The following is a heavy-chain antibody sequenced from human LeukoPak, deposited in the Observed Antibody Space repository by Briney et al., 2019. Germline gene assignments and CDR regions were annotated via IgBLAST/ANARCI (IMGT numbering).Heavy chain of an antibody. CDR3: ARGRSSGWYGHYFDY. CDR1: GGSFSGYY. D-gene: IGHD6-19*01. J-gene: IGHJ4*02. CDR2: INHSGST. Sequence: KPSETLSLTCAVYGGSFSGYYWSWIRQPPGKGLEWIGEINHSGSTNYNPSLKSRVTISVDTSKNQFSLKLSSVTAADTAVYYCARGRSSGWYGHYFDYWGQGTLVTVSS. V-gene: IGHV4-34*01.